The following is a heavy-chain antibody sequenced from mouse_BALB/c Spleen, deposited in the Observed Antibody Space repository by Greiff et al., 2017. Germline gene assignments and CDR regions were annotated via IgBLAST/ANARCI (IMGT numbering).Heavy chain of an antibody. J-gene: IGHJ3*01. V-gene: IGHV1-54*01. CDR1: GYAFTNYL. CDR3: ASTMITTRTCLAY. CDR2: INPGSGGT. Sequence: VQLQQSGAELVRPGTSVKVSCKASGYAFTNYLIEWVKQRPGKGLEWIGVINPGSGGTNYNEKFKGKATLTADKSSSTAYMQLSSLTSEDSAVYFCASTMITTRTCLAYWGQGTLVTVSA. D-gene: IGHD2-4*01.